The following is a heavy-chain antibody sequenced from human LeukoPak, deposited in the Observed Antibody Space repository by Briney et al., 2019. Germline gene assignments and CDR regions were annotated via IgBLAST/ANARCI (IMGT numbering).Heavy chain of an antibody. CDR3: ARVVDVLMVYASWFDP. J-gene: IGHJ5*02. Sequence: GASVKVSCKASGYTFTGYYMHWVRQAPGQGLEWMGWINPNSGGTNYAQKFQGRVTMTRDTSISTAYMELSRLRSDDTAVYYCARVVDVLMVYASWFDPWGRGTLVTVSS. CDR2: INPNSGGT. V-gene: IGHV1-2*02. D-gene: IGHD2-8*01. CDR1: GYTFTGYY.